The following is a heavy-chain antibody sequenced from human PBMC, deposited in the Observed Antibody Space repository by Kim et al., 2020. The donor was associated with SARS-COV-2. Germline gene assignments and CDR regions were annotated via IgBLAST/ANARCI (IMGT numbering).Heavy chain of an antibody. CDR2: ISYNGSNK. J-gene: IGHJ4*01. CDR3: AKDPNYYGSGSYHYFDY. CDR1: GFTFSSYG. Sequence: GGSLRLSCAASGFTFSSYGMHWVRQAPGKGLEWVAVISYNGSNKYYADSVKGRFTISRDNSKNTLFLQMNSLRAEDTAVYYCAKDPNYYGSGSYHYFDY. D-gene: IGHD3-10*01. V-gene: IGHV3-30*18.